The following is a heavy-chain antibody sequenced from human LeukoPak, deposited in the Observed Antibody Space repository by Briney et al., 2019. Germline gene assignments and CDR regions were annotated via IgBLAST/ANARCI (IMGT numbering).Heavy chain of an antibody. J-gene: IGHJ6*02. CDR2: ISYDGSNK. CDR1: GFTFSSYA. D-gene: IGHD3-10*01. Sequence: PGVSLRLSCAASGFTFSSYAMHWVRQAPGKGLEWVAVISYDGSNKYYADSVKGRFTISRDNSKNTLYLQMNSLRAEDTAVYYCARDPTYYYGSGTIYYYYGMDVWGQGTTVTVSS. V-gene: IGHV3-30-3*01. CDR3: ARDPTYYYGSGTIYYYYGMDV.